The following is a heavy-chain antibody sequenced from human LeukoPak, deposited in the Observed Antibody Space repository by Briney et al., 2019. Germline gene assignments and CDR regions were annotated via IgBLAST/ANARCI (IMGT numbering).Heavy chain of an antibody. CDR2: INHRGST. Sequence: SETLSLTCAVFGGSFSGQYWSWIRQPPGKGLEWIGEINHRGSTTYNPSLKSRVTISVDKSKNQFSLKLSSVTAADTAVYYCARAPERAGMDVWGQGTTVTVSS. CDR3: ARAPERAGMDV. CDR1: GGSFSGQY. J-gene: IGHJ6*02. V-gene: IGHV4-34*01.